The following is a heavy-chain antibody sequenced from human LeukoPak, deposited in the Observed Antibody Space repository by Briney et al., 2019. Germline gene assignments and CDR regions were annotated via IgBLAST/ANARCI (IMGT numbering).Heavy chain of an antibody. D-gene: IGHD6-13*01. J-gene: IGHJ6*03. Sequence: SETLSLTCAVYGGSFSAYYWSWIRQPPGKGLEWNGEINHSGSNNYNPSLKSRVTILVDTSKNQFSLKLSSVTAADTAVYHCARGGGYSGYYMDVWDKGTTVTVSS. CDR1: GGSFSAYY. CDR2: INHSGSN. V-gene: IGHV4-34*01. CDR3: ARGGGYSGYYMDV.